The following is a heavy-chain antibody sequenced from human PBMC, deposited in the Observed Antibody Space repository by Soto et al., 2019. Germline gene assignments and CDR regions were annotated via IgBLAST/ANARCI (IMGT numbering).Heavy chain of an antibody. CDR1: GFTFSSYA. CDR3: APASTAVVVAANSQ. CDR2: ISGSGGST. V-gene: IGHV3-23*01. Sequence: GGSLRLSCAASGFTFSSYAMSWVRQAPGKGLEWVSAISGSGGSTYYADSVKGRFTISRDNSKNTLYLQMNSLRAEDTAVYYCAPASTAVVVAANSQWGQGTMVTLS. D-gene: IGHD2-15*01. J-gene: IGHJ4*02.